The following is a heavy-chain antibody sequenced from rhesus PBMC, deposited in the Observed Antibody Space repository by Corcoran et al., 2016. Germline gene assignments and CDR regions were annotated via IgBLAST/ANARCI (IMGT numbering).Heavy chain of an antibody. V-gene: IGHV1S2*01. CDR2: IKPNNGNT. CDR1: GYTFTDYY. J-gene: IGHJ6*01. D-gene: IGHD3-9*01. Sequence: QVQLVQSGAEGKKPGSSVKVSCKASGYTFTDYYMHWVRQAPRQVIEWMGWIKPNNGNTTYAQKFKGRVTKNSNTSTSTAYMELSSLRAENTAVYYCARASEDDYGSYYTYGLDYWGQGVVVTVSS. CDR3: ARASEDDYGSYYTYGLDY.